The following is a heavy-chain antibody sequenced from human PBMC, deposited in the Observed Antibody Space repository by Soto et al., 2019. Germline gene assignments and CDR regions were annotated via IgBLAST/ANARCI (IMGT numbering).Heavy chain of an antibody. Sequence: EVQLLESGGGLVQPGGSLRLSCAASGFTFSSYAMSWVRQAPGKGLEWVSAISGSGGSTYYADSVKGRFTISRDNSKNPLYLQINSLRAEDTAVYYCAKLYGGWYSGHIGLWGQGTLVTVSS. J-gene: IGHJ4*02. CDR2: ISGSGGST. CDR3: AKLYGGWYSGHIGL. V-gene: IGHV3-23*01. D-gene: IGHD6-19*01. CDR1: GFTFSSYA.